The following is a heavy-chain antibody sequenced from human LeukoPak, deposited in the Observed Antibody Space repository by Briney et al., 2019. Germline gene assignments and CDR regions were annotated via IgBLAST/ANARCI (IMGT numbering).Heavy chain of an antibody. Sequence: ASVKVSCKASGYTFTGYYMHWVRQAPGQGHEWMGRINPNSGGTNYAQKFQGRVTMTRDTSISTAYMELSRLRSDDTAVYYCARWAGSAGYYYYYMDVWGKGTTVTVSS. J-gene: IGHJ6*03. D-gene: IGHD1-14*01. CDR1: GYTFTGYY. V-gene: IGHV1-2*06. CDR3: ARWAGSAGYYYYYMDV. CDR2: INPNSGGT.